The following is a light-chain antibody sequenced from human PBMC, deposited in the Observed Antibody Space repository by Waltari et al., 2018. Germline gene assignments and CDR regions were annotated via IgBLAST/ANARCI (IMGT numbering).Light chain of an antibody. CDR2: AAS. CDR1: QSVSNH. CDR3: QQYNSWPFT. Sequence: EKVMTQSPATLPVSPGERATLSCRASQSVSNHLAWYQQRPGQAPRLLIYAASSRAAGVPARFSGSGSGTEFTLTIDSLQSEDFAVYFCQQYNSWPFTFGPGTQVDIK. J-gene: IGKJ3*01. V-gene: IGKV3-15*01.